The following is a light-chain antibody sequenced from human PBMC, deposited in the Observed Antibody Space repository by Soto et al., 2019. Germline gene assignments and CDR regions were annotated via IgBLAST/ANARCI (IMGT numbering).Light chain of an antibody. CDR1: SSNIGRNT. Sequence: QSVLTQRPSASGTPGQSGNISCSGSSSNIGRNTVNWYQQVPGTAPKLLLYSNNQRPSGVPDRFSGSKSGTSASLAISGLQSDDEADYYCAAWDDSLNGPLFGGGTKLTVL. V-gene: IGLV1-44*01. J-gene: IGLJ2*01. CDR2: SNN. CDR3: AAWDDSLNGPL.